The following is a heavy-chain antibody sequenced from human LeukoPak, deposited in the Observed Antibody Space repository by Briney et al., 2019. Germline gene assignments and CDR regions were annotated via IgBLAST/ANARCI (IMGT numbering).Heavy chain of an antibody. J-gene: IGHJ4*02. CDR1: GSTVRSDD. CDR3: AKPFPGHYDILTGYYAPPDY. D-gene: IGHD3-9*01. CDR2: LDSDGSP. Sequence: GGSLRLSCAAFGSTVRSDDMNWVRQAPGKGLEWVSILDSDGSPSYADSVKGRFTISRDNSKNTLYLQMNSLRAEDTAIYYCAKPFPGHYDILTGYYAPPDYWGQGTLVTVSS. V-gene: IGHV3-53*01.